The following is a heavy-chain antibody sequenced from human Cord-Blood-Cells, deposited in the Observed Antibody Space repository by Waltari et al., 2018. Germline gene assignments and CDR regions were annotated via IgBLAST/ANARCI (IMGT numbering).Heavy chain of an antibody. CDR3: AAGGEPGVFDI. CDR2: IVVGSGNT. V-gene: IGHV1-58*02. CDR1: GFTFTSSA. Sequence: QMQLVQSGPEVKKPGTSVKFSCKASGFTFTSSAMQWGRQARGQRLEWIGWIVVGSGNTNYAQKFQERVTITRDMSTSTAYMELSSLRSEDTAVYYCAAGGEPGVFDIWGQGTMVTVSS. D-gene: IGHD3-10*01. J-gene: IGHJ3*02.